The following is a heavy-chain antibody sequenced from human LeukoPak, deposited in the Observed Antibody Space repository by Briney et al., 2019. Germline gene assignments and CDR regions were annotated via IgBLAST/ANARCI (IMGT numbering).Heavy chain of an antibody. D-gene: IGHD2-2*01. CDR3: VKDRYCSSSRCYAPFDS. Sequence: PGGSLRLSCAASGFTFDDYAMYWVRQAPGKGLEWVSLISGEGDSTNYADSVKGRFTISRDNSKNSLYLQMNSVRTEDTALYFCVKDRYCSSSRCYAPFDSWGQGTPVTVSS. CDR1: GFTFDDYA. V-gene: IGHV3-43*02. J-gene: IGHJ4*02. CDR2: ISGEGDST.